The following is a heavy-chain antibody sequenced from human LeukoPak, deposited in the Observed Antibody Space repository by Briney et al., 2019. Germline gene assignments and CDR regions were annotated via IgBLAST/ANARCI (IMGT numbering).Heavy chain of an antibody. CDR3: ASTPIASTGTLFY. CDR1: DGSTSTSYH. D-gene: IGHD1-7*01. V-gene: IGHV4-59*01. Sequence: ASETLSLTCTVSDGSTSTSYHWSWIRQPPGKGLEWLGYIYHSGNTNYSPSLKSRGTISVDSSNNQFSLRLNSVTAADTALYYCASTPIASTGTLFYWGLGTLVTVSS. J-gene: IGHJ4*02. CDR2: IYHSGNT.